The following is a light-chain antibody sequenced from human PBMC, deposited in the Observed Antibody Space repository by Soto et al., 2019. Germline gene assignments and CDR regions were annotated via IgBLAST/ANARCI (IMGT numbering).Light chain of an antibody. Sequence: EIVLTQSPGTLSLSPGERATLSCRASQSVYSSYLAWYQQKPGQAPRLLIYGASSRATGIPDRFSGSGSGTDFTLIISSLEPDDFAVYYCQPYGTSPSTFGPGTKVDIK. V-gene: IGKV3-20*01. CDR1: QSVYSSY. CDR2: GAS. J-gene: IGKJ3*01. CDR3: QPYGTSPST.